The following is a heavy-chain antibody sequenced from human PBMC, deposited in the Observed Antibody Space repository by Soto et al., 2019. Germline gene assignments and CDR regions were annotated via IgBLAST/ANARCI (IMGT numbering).Heavy chain of an antibody. CDR1: GGSISSYY. CDR3: ARGDPLLWFGEKVYYGMDV. CDR2: IYYSGST. V-gene: IGHV4-59*01. Sequence: QVQLQESGPGLVKPSETLSLTCTVSGGSISSYYWSWIRQPPGKGLESLGYIYYSGSTNYNPSLYSRVTISVDTSKNQVTLKLSSVTAADTAVYYCARGDPLLWFGEKVYYGMDVWGQGTTVTVSS. D-gene: IGHD3-10*01. J-gene: IGHJ6*02.